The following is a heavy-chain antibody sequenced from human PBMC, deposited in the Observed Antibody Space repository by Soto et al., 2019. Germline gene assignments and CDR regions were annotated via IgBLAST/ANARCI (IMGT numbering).Heavy chain of an antibody. CDR2: ISGSGGST. D-gene: IGHD3-10*01. Sequence: EVQLLESGGGLVQPGGSLRLSCAASGFTFSSYAMSWVRQAPGKGLEWVSAISGSGGSTYYADSVKGRFTISRDNSKKTLYLQMNSLRPDDTALYYCAKDIAGRGDFYYYYGIDVWGQGTTVTVSS. CDR3: AKDIAGRGDFYYYYGIDV. V-gene: IGHV3-23*01. CDR1: GFTFSSYA. J-gene: IGHJ6*02.